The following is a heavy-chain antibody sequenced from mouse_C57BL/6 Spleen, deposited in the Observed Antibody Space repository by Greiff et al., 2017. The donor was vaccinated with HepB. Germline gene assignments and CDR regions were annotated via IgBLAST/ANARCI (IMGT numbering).Heavy chain of an antibody. Sequence: EVQVVESGPGLVKPSQSLSLTCSVTGYSITSGYYWNWIRQFPGNKLEWMGYISYDGSNNYNPSLKNRISITRDTSKNQFFLKLNSVTTEDTATYYCARWVYDYDRYFDVWGTGTTVTVSS. V-gene: IGHV3-6*01. D-gene: IGHD2-4*01. CDR2: ISYDGSN. CDR1: GYSITSGYY. CDR3: ARWVYDYDRYFDV. J-gene: IGHJ1*03.